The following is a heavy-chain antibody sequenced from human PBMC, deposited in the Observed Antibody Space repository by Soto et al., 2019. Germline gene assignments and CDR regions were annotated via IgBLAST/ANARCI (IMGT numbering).Heavy chain of an antibody. J-gene: IGHJ4*02. V-gene: IGHV1-8*01. Sequence: ASVKVSCKASGYTFTSYDINWVRQATGQGLEWMGWMNPNSGNTGYAQKFQGRVTMTRNTSISTAYMEQSSLRSEDTAVYYCARIRGVNFWSGYYNRADYFDYSAQRTLVTVSS. CDR2: MNPNSGNT. D-gene: IGHD3-3*01. CDR1: GYTFTSYD. CDR3: ARIRGVNFWSGYYNRADYFDY.